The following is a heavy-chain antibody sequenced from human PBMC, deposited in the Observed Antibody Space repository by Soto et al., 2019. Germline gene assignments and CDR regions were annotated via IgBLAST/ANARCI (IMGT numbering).Heavy chain of an antibody. V-gene: IGHV4-31*03. CDR3: ARENRGYYYYGMDV. CDR2: ISYRGST. D-gene: IGHD7-27*01. J-gene: IGHJ6*02. CDR1: GGSISSGGYY. Sequence: QVQLQESGPGLVKPSQTLSLTCTVSGGSISSGGYYLNWIRQHPGKGLEWVGYISYRGSTYYNSALKSRVTISVDTSKNQFSLKLRSVTAADAAIYYCARENRGYYYYGMDVWGQGTTVTVSS.